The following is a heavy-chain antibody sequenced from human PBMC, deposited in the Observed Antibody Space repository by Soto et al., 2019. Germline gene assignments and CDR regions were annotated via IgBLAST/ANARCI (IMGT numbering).Heavy chain of an antibody. Sequence: QVQLVQSGAEVKKPGSSVKVSCKASGGTFSSYTISWVRQAPGQGLEWMGRIIPILGIANYAQKFQGRVTINADKSTSTAYMELSSLRSEDTAVYYCAGRNSQRAFDIWGQGTMVTVSS. CDR2: IIPILGIA. V-gene: IGHV1-69*02. J-gene: IGHJ3*02. CDR3: AGRNSQRAFDI. D-gene: IGHD2-15*01. CDR1: GGTFSSYT.